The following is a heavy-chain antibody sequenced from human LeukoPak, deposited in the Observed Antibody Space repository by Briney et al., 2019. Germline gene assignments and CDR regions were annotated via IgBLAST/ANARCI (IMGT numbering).Heavy chain of an antibody. CDR2: ISWNSGSI. V-gene: IGHV3-9*01. CDR1: GFTFDDYA. J-gene: IGHJ3*02. Sequence: GGSLRLSRAASGFTFDDYAMHWVRQAPGKGLEWVSGISWNSGSIGYADSVKGRFTISRDNAKNSLYLQMNSLRAEDTALYYCAKVYSPSRIVGPTHGAFDIWGQGTMVTVSS. D-gene: IGHD1-26*01. CDR3: AKVYSPSRIVGPTHGAFDI.